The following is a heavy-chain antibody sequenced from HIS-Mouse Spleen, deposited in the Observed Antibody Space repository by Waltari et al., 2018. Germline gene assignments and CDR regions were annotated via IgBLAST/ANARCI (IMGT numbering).Heavy chain of an antibody. Sequence: EVQLVESGGGLVKPGGSLRLSCAASGFTFSSYSMNWVRQAPGKGLEWVSSISRSISYKYYADAVKGRFTISRDNAKNSLYLQMNSLRAEDTAVYYCARGSWNWFDPWGQGTLVTVSS. CDR3: ARGSWNWFDP. D-gene: IGHD2-15*01. J-gene: IGHJ5*02. V-gene: IGHV3-21*01. CDR2: ISRSISYK. CDR1: GFTFSSYS.